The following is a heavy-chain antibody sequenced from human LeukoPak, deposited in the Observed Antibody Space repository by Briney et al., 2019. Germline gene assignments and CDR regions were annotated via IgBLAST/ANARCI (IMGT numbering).Heavy chain of an antibody. CDR2: IIPIFGTA. V-gene: IGHV1-69*05. CDR1: GGTFSSYA. Sequence: VASVKVSCKASGGTFSSYAISWVRQAPGQGLEWMGGIIPIFGTANYAQKFQGRVTITTDESTSTAYMELSSLRSEDTAVYYCAVSNYDILTGYHAPNYYYMDVWGKGTTVTVSS. J-gene: IGHJ6*03. CDR3: AVSNYDILTGYHAPNYYYMDV. D-gene: IGHD3-9*01.